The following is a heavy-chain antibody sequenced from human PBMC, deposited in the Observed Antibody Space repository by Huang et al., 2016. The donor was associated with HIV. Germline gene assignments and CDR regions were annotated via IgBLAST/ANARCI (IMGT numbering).Heavy chain of an antibody. D-gene: IGHD6-13*01. CDR2: ISYDAKTK. J-gene: IGHJ4*02. CDR1: GFTFSSDG. Sequence: QVQMVESGGGVVQPGRSLRISCAASGFTFSSDGMHWVREAPSKGVEWVAVISYDAKTKYYADSVRGRFSISRDNSKTTVYLQLNSLRLEDTAVYYCAKGGSAAAVLDFWGQGTLVTVSS. CDR3: AKGGSAAAVLDF. V-gene: IGHV3-30*18.